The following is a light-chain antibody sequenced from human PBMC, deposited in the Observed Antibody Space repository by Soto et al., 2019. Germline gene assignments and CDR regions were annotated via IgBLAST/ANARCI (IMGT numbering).Light chain of an antibody. J-gene: IGKJ4*01. V-gene: IGKV1-39*01. CDR1: QTINNY. CDR2: SAS. CDR3: KQSSAFTLT. Sequence: DIQMTQSPSSLSASVGDSVTITCRTSQTINNYLNWYQQKPGKDPKLLVYSASNLQSGVPSRFSGSGSGTEFNLTISRLQTDDFATYFCKQSSAFTLTFGGGTKVDIK.